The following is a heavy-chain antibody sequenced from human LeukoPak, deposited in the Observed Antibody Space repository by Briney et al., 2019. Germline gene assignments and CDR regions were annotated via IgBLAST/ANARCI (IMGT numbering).Heavy chain of an antibody. CDR1: GYTFTSDA. J-gene: IGHJ3*01. CDR3: ARDTNFWSGYMGDAFDL. Sequence: GASVKVSCKASGYTFTSDAISWVRQAPGQGLDSMGGISAHNGNTKYAQKFQGRGSMTTDTSTNTAYMDLRSPTSDDTAVYYCARDTNFWSGYMGDAFDLWGQGTMVTVSS. D-gene: IGHD3-3*01. V-gene: IGHV1-18*01. CDR2: ISAHNGNT.